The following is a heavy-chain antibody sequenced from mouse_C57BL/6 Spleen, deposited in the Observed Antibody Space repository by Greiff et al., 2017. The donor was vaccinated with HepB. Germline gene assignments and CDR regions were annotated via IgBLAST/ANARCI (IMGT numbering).Heavy chain of an antibody. CDR1: GYAFSSSW. Sequence: QVQLQQSGPELVKPGASVKISCKASGYAFSSSWMNWVKQRPGKGLEWIGRIYPGDGDTNYNGKFKGKATLTADKSSSTAYMQLSSLTAEDSAVYFCAREEGEFDYWGQGTTLTVSS. V-gene: IGHV1-82*01. J-gene: IGHJ2*01. CDR3: AREEGEFDY. CDR2: IYPGDGDT.